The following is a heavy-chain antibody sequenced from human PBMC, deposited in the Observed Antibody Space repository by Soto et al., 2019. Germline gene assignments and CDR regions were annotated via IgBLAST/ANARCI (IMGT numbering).Heavy chain of an antibody. CDR3: ARGPLVVLNYFES. J-gene: IGHJ4*02. CDR1: GGTFRNYP. CDR2: IFPLTDIP. Sequence: QVQLVQSGTDVKKPGSSVKVSCKASGGTFRNYPINWVRQAPGQGLEWMGSIFPLTDIPDYAQNFQARLTISADKSTSTAYMELSSLTPDDTAMYFCARGPLVVLNYFESWGQGTLVTVSS. V-gene: IGHV1-69*02.